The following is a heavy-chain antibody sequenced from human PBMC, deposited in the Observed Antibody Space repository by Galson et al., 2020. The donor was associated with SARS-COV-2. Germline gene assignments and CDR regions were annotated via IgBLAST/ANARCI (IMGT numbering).Heavy chain of an antibody. V-gene: IGHV1-24*01. CDR2: FDPANAET. CDR3: ASTPKWLILRGGYYFDY. Sequence: ASVKVSCKVSGYTLSELSMHWVRQAPGKGLERMGGFDPANAETIYAQKLQGRVTMTEDTSTDTAYMELSSQRSEDTAVYYCASTPKWLILRGGYYFDYWGQGTLVTVSS. D-gene: IGHD3-22*01. J-gene: IGHJ4*02. CDR1: GYTLSELS.